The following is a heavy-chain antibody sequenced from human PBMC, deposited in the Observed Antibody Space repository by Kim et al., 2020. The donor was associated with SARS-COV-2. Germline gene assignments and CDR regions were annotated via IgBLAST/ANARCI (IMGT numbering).Heavy chain of an antibody. Sequence: GGSLRLSCAASGFTFSSYAMHWVRQAPGKGLEWVAVISYDGSNKYYADSVKGRFTISRDNSKNTLYLQMNSLRAEDTAVYYCAAETTVTTWDYWGQGTLVTVSS. CDR2: ISYDGSNK. V-gene: IGHV3-30*04. CDR3: AAETTVTTWDY. CDR1: GFTFSSYA. D-gene: IGHD4-17*01. J-gene: IGHJ4*02.